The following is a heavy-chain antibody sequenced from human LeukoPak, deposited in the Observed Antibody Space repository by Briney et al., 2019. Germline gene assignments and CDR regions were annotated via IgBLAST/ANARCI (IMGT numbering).Heavy chain of an antibody. J-gene: IGHJ4*02. D-gene: IGHD4-23*01. CDR3: AKTPYGANSYVDY. CDR1: GFTFSDYA. CDR2: ISGSGGST. V-gene: IGHV3-23*01. Sequence: GGSLRLSCATSGFTFSDYAMSWPREAPGEGLECVSAISGSGGSTYNADSVKGRFTISRDNSKNTLYLQKNSPRAEDTAVYYCAKTPYGANSYVDYWGQGTLVTVSS.